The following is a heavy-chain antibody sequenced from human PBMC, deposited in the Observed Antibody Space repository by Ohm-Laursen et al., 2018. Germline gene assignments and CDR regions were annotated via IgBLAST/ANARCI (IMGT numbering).Heavy chain of an antibody. CDR1: GFTFDDYA. CDR3: AKSGINSGWYNWFDP. D-gene: IGHD6-19*01. J-gene: IGHJ5*02. CDR2: ISWNSGSI. Sequence: LSLTCAASGFTFDDYAMHWVRQAPGKGLEWVSSISWNSGSIDYADSVKGRFTISRDNAKNSLYLQMNSLRAEDTALYYCAKSGINSGWYNWFDPWGQGTLVTVSS. V-gene: IGHV3-9*01.